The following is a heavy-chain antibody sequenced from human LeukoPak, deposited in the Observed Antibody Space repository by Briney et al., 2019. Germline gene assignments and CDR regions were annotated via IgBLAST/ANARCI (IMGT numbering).Heavy chain of an antibody. CDR3: AREPTRINLLTYGPWDAYDI. CDR2: ISDSGDTI. J-gene: IGHJ3*02. D-gene: IGHD1-14*01. CDR1: GFSFNTYS. V-gene: IGHV3-48*04. Sequence: GGSLRLSCAASGFSFNTYSMNWVRQAPGKGLEWISYISDSGDTIYSADSVKSRFTISRSNPENSLFLHMSSLRAEDTAMYYCAREPTRINLLTYGPWDAYDIWGQGTMVTVSS.